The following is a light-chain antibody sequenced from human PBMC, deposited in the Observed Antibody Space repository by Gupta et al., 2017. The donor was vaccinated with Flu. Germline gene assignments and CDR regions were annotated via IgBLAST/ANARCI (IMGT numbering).Light chain of an antibody. CDR1: QSILYSSTNKNY. CDR3: QQYYSSPLT. J-gene: IGKJ4*01. V-gene: IGKV4-1*01. Sequence: DIVMTQSSDSLAVSLGERATINCKSSQSILYSSTNKNYLTWFQQKPGQPPKLLIYWASTRESVVPDRFSGSGSGTDFTLTISSLQAEDVAVYYCQQYYSSPLTFGGGTKVEIK. CDR2: WAS.